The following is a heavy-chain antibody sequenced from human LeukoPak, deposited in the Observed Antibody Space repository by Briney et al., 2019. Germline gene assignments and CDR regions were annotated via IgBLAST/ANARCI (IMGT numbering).Heavy chain of an antibody. V-gene: IGHV3-30*14. CDR2: ISYDGSNK. Sequence: HPGGSLRLSCAASGFTFSSYAMHWVRRAPGKGLEWVAVISYDGSNKYYADSVKGRFTISRDNSKNTLYLQMNSLRAEDTAVYYCAVDNGSGSYFDYWGQGTLVTVSS. D-gene: IGHD3-10*01. CDR1: GFTFSSYA. J-gene: IGHJ4*02. CDR3: AVDNGSGSYFDY.